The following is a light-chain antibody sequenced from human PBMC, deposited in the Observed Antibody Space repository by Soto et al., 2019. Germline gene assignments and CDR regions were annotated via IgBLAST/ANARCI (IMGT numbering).Light chain of an antibody. J-gene: IGKJ1*01. CDR1: QSVSSN. CDR2: GAS. Sequence: EIVMTQSPATLSVSPGERATLSCRASQSVSSNLAWYQQKPGQAPRLLIYGASSRVTGIPPRFSGSGSGTEFTLTISSLQSEDFAVYYCQQYYNWWTFGQGTKVEIK. CDR3: QQYYNWWT. V-gene: IGKV3-15*01.